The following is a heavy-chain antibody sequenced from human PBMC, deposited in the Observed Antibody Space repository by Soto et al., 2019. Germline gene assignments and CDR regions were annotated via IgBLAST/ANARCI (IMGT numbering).Heavy chain of an antibody. D-gene: IGHD3-10*01. V-gene: IGHV4-59*08. CDR3: ARHALRMVRGPIESYYYYMDV. J-gene: IGHJ6*03. CDR2: IYYSGST. Sequence: QVQLQESGPGLVKPSETLSLTCTVSGGSISSYYWSWIRQPPGKGLEWIGYIYYSGSTNYNPSLKSRVTISVDTSKNQFSLKLSSVTAADTAVYYCARHALRMVRGPIESYYYYMDVWGKGTTVTVSS. CDR1: GGSISSYY.